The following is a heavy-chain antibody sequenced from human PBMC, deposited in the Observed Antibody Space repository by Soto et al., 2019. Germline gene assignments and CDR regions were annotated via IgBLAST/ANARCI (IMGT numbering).Heavy chain of an antibody. CDR3: ATATSSWVPDY. Sequence: NVCCKVYRYTLSAFSMHWVRQTPGRGLEAMGGFDPEDGETIYAQKLQGRVTMTEDTPTDTAYMELSSLRSEDTAVYYCATATSSWVPDYWGQGTLVTVSS. CDR1: RYTLSAFS. D-gene: IGHD6-13*01. V-gene: IGHV1-24*01. CDR2: FDPEDGET. J-gene: IGHJ4*02.